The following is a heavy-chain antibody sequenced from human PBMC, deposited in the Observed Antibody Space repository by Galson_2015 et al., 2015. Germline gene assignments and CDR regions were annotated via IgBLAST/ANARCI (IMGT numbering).Heavy chain of an antibody. CDR2: ISYDGSNK. J-gene: IGHJ6*02. D-gene: IGHD6-19*01. Sequence: SLRLSCAASGFTFSSYAMHWVRQAPGKGLEWVAVISYDGSNKYYADSVKGRFTISRDNSKNTLYLQMNSLRAEDTAVYYCARGGISVAGGLTVHYYYYGMDVWGQGTTVTVSS. CDR1: GFTFSSYA. CDR3: ARGGISVAGGLTVHYYYYGMDV. V-gene: IGHV3-30-3*01.